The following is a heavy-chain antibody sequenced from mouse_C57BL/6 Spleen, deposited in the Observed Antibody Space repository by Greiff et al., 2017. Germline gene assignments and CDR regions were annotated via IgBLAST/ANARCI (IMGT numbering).Heavy chain of an antibody. J-gene: IGHJ3*01. CDR3: ARCYYEAWFAY. Sequence: DVQLVESGGGLVKPGGSLKLSCAASGFTFSDYGMHWVRQAPEKGLEWVAYISSGSSTIYYADTVKGRFTISRDNAKNTLFLQMTSLRSEDTAMYYCARCYYEAWFAYWGQGTLVTVSA. V-gene: IGHV5-17*01. CDR1: GFTFSDYG. CDR2: ISSGSSTI. D-gene: IGHD1-1*01.